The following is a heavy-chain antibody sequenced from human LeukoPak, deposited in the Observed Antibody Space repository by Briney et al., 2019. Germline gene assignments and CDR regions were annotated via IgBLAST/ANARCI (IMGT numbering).Heavy chain of an antibody. CDR3: ATNSSSSPWFDP. CDR1: GGSISSSSYY. V-gene: IGHV4-39*07. D-gene: IGHD6-6*01. Sequence: PSETLSLTCTVSGGSISSSSYYWGWIRQPPGKGLEWIGSIYYSGSTYYNPSLKSRVTISVDRSKNQFSLKVTSVTAADTAFYYCATNSSSSPWFDPWGQGTLVTVSS. CDR2: IYYSGST. J-gene: IGHJ5*02.